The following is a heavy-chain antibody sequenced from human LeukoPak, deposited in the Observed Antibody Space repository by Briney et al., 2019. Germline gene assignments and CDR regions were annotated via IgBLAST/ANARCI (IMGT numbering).Heavy chain of an antibody. V-gene: IGHV3-7*01. CDR1: GFTFSSYW. Sequence: GGTLCLSGAASGFTFSSYWMSWVRPAPGKGREGVANIRQDGSDTYYVDSVRGRFTISRDNAQNSLYLQMGSLRVEDTAVYYCARMGGSNWNREINWFDPWGQGTLVTVSS. J-gene: IGHJ5*02. CDR3: ARMGGSNWNREINWFDP. CDR2: IRQDGSDT. D-gene: IGHD1-1*01.